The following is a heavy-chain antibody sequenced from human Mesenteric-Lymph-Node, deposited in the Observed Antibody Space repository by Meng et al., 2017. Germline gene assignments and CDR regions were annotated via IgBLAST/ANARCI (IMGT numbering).Heavy chain of an antibody. CDR3: ARDFDSGYGL. CDR2: INGDGTMT. D-gene: IGHD5-12*01. J-gene: IGHJ4*02. V-gene: IGHV3-74*01. Sequence: GESLKISCAASGFTFSSYWIHWVRQTPGKGLVWVSRINGDGTMTGYADSVKGRFIISRDNAKNTLYLQMNSLRAEDTAVYYCARDFDSGYGLWGQGTLVTVSS. CDR1: GFTFSSYW.